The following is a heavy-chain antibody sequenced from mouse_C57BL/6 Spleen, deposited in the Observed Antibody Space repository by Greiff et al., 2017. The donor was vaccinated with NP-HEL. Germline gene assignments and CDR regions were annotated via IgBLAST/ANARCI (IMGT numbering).Heavy chain of an antibody. CDR2: IDPSDSYT. V-gene: IGHV1-50*01. D-gene: IGHD2-1*01. J-gene: IGHJ2*01. CDR3: ARSGNYPDY. Sequence: QVQLQQPGAELVKPGASVKLSCKASGYTFTSYWMQWVKQRPGQGLEWIGEIDPSDSYTNYNQKFKGKATLTVDTSSSTAYMQLSSLTSEDSAVYYCARSGNYPDYWGQGTTLTVSS. CDR1: GYTFTSYW.